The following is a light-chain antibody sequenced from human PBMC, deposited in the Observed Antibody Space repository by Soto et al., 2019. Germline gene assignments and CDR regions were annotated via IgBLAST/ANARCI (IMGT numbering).Light chain of an antibody. CDR2: SNN. J-gene: IGLJ2*01. Sequence: QSVLTQPPSASGTPGQRVTISCSGSSSNIGRNYVYWYQQLPGTAPKLLMYSNNQRPSGVPDRFSGSKSGTSASLAISGLRSEDEADYYCAAWDDSLSGVVFGGGTQLTVL. CDR1: SSNIGRNY. V-gene: IGLV1-47*02. CDR3: AAWDDSLSGVV.